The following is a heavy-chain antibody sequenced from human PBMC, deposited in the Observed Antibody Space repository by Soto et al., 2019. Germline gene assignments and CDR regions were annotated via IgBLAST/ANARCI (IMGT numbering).Heavy chain of an antibody. D-gene: IGHD2-15*01. J-gene: IGHJ4*02. V-gene: IGHV3-21*01. CDR1: GFTFGSHS. CDR2: ISAGSDYI. Sequence: GESLKISCTDSGFTFGSHSMFWVRQAPEKGLEWVSSISAGSDYIFYADSVRGRFAISRDNAKNSLYLQMDSLRAEDTAVYYCARGGLVLVGAATRPLDYWGQGTLVTVSS. CDR3: ARGGLVLVGAATRPLDY.